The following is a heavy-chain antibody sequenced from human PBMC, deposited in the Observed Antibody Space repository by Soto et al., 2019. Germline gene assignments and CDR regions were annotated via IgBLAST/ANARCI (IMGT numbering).Heavy chain of an antibody. CDR3: ARGPTTEKVDS. CDR2: IYYRANP. V-gene: IGHV4-59*08. J-gene: IGHJ4*02. Sequence: SETLSLTCTVSGWSISSYYWSWIRQPPGKGLEWIGYIYYRANPNYNPSLKSRVTISADTSMNQFSLALTSVTAADTAMYYCARGPTTEKVDSWGQGILVTVSS. CDR1: GWSISSYY.